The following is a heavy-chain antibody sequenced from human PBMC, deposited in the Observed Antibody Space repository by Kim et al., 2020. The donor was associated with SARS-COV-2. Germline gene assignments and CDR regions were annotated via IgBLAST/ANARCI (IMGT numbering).Heavy chain of an antibody. J-gene: IGHJ3*02. D-gene: IGHD3-9*01. Sequence: SETLSLTCAVSGGSISSGGYSWSWIRQPPGKGLEWIGYIYHSGSTYYNPSLKSRVTISVDRSKNQFSLKLSSVTAADTAVYYCARATYYDILTGYYFDLVLAFDIWGQGTMVTVSS. V-gene: IGHV4-30-2*01. CDR3: ARATYYDILTGYYFDLVLAFDI. CDR2: IYHSGST. CDR1: GGSISSGGYS.